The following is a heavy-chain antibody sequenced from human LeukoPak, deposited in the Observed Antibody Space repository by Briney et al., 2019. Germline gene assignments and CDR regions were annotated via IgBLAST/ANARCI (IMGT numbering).Heavy chain of an antibody. D-gene: IGHD3-10*01. CDR3: ARDARVQKWFGELLKTTAYYFDY. CDR1: GGSISSSSYY. J-gene: IGHJ4*02. CDR2: IYYSGST. Sequence: SETLSLTCTVSGGSISSSSYYWGWIRQPPGKGLEWIGSIYYSGSTYYNPSLKSRVTISVDTSKNQFSLKLSSVTAADTAVYYCARDARVQKWFGELLKTTAYYFDYWGQGTLVTVSS. V-gene: IGHV4-39*07.